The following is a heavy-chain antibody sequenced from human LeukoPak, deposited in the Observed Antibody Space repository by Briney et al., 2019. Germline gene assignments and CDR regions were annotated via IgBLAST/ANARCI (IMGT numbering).Heavy chain of an antibody. V-gene: IGHV3-23*01. CDR3: AKSGRWESTRYYFDY. J-gene: IGHJ4*02. Sequence: ETLSLTCAVYGGSFSGYYWSWVRQAPGKGLEWVSAISGSGGSTYYADSVKGRFTISRDNSKNTLYLQMNSLRAEDTAVYYCAKSGRWESTRYYFDYWGQGTLVTVSS. CDR2: ISGSGGST. CDR1: GGSFSGYY. D-gene: IGHD5/OR15-5a*01.